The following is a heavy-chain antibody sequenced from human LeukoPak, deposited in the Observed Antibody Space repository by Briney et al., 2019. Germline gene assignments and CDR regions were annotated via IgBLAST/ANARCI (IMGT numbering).Heavy chain of an antibody. Sequence: ASVKVSCKASGYTFTSYGISWVRQATGQGLEWMGWMNAYSGNTNYAQKLQGRVTMTTDTSTSTAYMELRSLRSDDTAVYYCARDSVVVVAASYWFDPWGQGTLVTVSS. V-gene: IGHV1-18*01. J-gene: IGHJ5*02. CDR1: GYTFTSYG. CDR3: ARDSVVVVAASYWFDP. D-gene: IGHD2-15*01. CDR2: MNAYSGNT.